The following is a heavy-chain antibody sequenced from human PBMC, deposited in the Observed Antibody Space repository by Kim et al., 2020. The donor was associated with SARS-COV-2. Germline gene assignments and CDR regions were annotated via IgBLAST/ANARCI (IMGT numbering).Heavy chain of an antibody. V-gene: IGHV3-43*01. CDR3: AKDRGGCSGGSCYFEY. J-gene: IGHJ4*02. D-gene: IGHD2-15*01. Sequence: ASGEGRVSISRDNSNNSLYLQMNSLRIEDTALYYCAKDRGGCSGGSCYFEYWGQGTLVTVSP.